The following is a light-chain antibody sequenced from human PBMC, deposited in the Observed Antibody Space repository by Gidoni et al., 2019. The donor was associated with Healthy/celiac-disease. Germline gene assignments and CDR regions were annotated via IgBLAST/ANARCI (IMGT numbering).Light chain of an antibody. CDR1: QSVSSY. V-gene: IGKV3-11*01. CDR3: QQRSNWPPLT. J-gene: IGKJ4*01. Sequence: EIVFTQSPATLFLSPGERATLSCRASQSVSSYLAWYQQKPGQAPRLLLYAASNRATGIPARFSGSGSGTDFTLTISSLETEDFAVYYCQQRSNWPPLTFGGXTKVEIK. CDR2: AAS.